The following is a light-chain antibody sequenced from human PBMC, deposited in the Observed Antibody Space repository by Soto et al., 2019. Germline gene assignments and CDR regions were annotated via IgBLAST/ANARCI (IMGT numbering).Light chain of an antibody. J-gene: IGKJ5*01. CDR2: AAS. CDR3: QQYTNWPPNT. V-gene: IGKV1-39*01. Sequence: DIQRTQSPSSLSASVAARFPLTCRPSQSISSYLNWYQQKPGKAPKLLIYAASSLQSGVPSRFSGSGSGTDYTLTISSLQSEDFAVYYCQQYTNWPPNTFGQGTRLEIK. CDR1: QSISSY.